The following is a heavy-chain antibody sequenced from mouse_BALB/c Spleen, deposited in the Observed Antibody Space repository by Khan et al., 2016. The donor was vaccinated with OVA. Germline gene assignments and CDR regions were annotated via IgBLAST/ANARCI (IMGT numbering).Heavy chain of an antibody. V-gene: IGHV3-2*02. J-gene: IGHJ2*01. Sequence: EVQLVESGPGLVKPSQSLSLTCTVTGYSITSDYAWNWIRQFPGNKLEWLGYISYSGNNKYNPSLKSRISVTRDTSKNQFFLQLNSVTTEDTATYYCARVHGGDFDYWGQGTTLTVSS. CDR2: ISYSGNN. CDR1: GYSITSDYA. CDR3: ARVHGGDFDY.